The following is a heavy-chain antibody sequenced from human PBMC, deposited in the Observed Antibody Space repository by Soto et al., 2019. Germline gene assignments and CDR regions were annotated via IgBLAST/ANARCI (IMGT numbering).Heavy chain of an antibody. V-gene: IGHV3-30-3*01. D-gene: IGHD1-26*01. CDR2: ISYDGSNK. CDR1: GFTFSSYA. CDR3: ARDHIVGATLYYYGMDV. Sequence: GGSLRLSCAASGFTFSSYAMHWVRQAPGKGLEWVAVISYDGSNKYYADSVKGRFTISRDNSKNTLYLQMNSLRAEDTAVYYCARDHIVGATLYYYGMDVWGQGTTVTVSS. J-gene: IGHJ6*02.